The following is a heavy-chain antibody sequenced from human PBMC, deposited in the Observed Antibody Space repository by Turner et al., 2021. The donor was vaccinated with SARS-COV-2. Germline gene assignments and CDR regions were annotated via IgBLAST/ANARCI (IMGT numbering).Heavy chain of an antibody. D-gene: IGHD6-25*01. V-gene: IGHV3-23*01. CDR1: GFTFSSYA. CDR2: FSAGGGST. CDR3: AKVPPSGDYFDY. J-gene: IGHJ4*02. Sequence: EVHLLESGGGLVQLGGSLRLSCAASGFTFSSYAMSWVRQAPGKGLEWVSAFSAGGGSTYYADSVKGRFTISRDNSKNTLYLQMNSLRAEDTAVYYCAKVPPSGDYFDYWGQGTLVTVSS.